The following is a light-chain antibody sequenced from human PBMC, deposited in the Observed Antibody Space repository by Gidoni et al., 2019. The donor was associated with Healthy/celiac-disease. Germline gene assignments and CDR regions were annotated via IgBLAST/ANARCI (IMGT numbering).Light chain of an antibody. V-gene: IGKV1-39*01. J-gene: IGKJ4*01. Sequence: DIQMTPSPSSLSASVGDRVTITCRASQSISSYLNWYHQKPGKAPKLLIYAASSLQSGVPARFSGSGSGTDFTLTISSLQPEDFATYYCQQSYSTSPLTFGGGTKVEIK. CDR3: QQSYSTSPLT. CDR2: AAS. CDR1: QSISSY.